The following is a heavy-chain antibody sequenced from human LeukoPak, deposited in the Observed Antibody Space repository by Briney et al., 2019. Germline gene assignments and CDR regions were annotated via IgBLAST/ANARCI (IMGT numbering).Heavy chain of an antibody. J-gene: IGHJ4*02. Sequence: SETLPLTCTVSGGSISSYYWSWIRQPPGKGLEWIGYIYYSGSTNYNPSLKSRVTISVDTSKNQFSLKLSSVTAADTAVYYCARARGYSYGSIRFDYWGQGTLVTVSS. CDR1: GGSISSYY. V-gene: IGHV4-59*01. CDR2: IYYSGST. CDR3: ARARGYSYGSIRFDY. D-gene: IGHD5-18*01.